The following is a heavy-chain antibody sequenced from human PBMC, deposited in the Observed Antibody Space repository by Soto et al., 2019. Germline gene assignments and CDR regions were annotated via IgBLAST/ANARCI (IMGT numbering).Heavy chain of an antibody. D-gene: IGHD6-13*01. Sequence: LGESLKISGNGSGYSFTIYCIGLVLQMPGKGLEWMGIIYPGDSDTRYSPSLQCQVTISADKSISTAYLQWSSLKASDTAMYYCARLDSSSWYWFDPWGQGTLVTVSS. CDR3: ARLDSSSWYWFDP. CDR2: IYPGDSDT. CDR1: GYSFTIYC. J-gene: IGHJ5*02. V-gene: IGHV5-51*01.